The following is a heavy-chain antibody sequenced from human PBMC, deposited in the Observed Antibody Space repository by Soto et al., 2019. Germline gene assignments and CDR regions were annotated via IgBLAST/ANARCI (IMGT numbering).Heavy chain of an antibody. D-gene: IGHD3-22*01. V-gene: IGHV4-30-4*01. CDR3: ARGLYYYDSSGYYYFDY. J-gene: IGHJ4*02. Sequence: SETLSLTCTVSGGSISSGDYYWSWIRQPPGKGLEWIGYIYYSGSTYYNPSLKSRVTISVDTSKNQFSLKLSSVTAADTAVYYCARGLYYYDSSGYYYFDYWGQGTLVTVSS. CDR1: GGSISSGDYY. CDR2: IYYSGST.